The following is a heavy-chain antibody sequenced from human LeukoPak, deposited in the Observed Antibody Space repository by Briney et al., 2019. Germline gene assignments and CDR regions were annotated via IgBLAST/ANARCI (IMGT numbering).Heavy chain of an antibody. CDR1: GVSISTYY. D-gene: IGHD3-9*01. V-gene: IGHV4-4*07. Sequence: PSETLSLTCTVSGVSISTYYWSWIRQPAGKGLEWIGRVYRSGNTNYNPSLKSRVTMSVDTSKNQISLRLRSVTAADTAVYYCARDDFEYSVHYGMDVWGQGTTVTVSS. J-gene: IGHJ6*02. CDR3: ARDDFEYSVHYGMDV. CDR2: VYRSGNT.